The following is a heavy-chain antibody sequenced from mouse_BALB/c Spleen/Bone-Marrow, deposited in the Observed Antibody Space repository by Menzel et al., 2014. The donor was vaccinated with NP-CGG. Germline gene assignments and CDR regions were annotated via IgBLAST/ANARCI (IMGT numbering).Heavy chain of an antibody. CDR3: ARDMGGLLFDY. Sequence: EVNVVDSGGGLVQPGGSLRLSCATSGFTFTDYYMNWVRQPPGMALEWLGFIRNKAYSYTTEYSASVKGRFTISRDNSQSILYLQMNTLRAEDSATYYCARDMGGLLFDYWGQGTTLTVSS. J-gene: IGHJ2*01. CDR1: GFTFTDYY. V-gene: IGHV7-3*02. D-gene: IGHD2-3*01. CDR2: IRNKAYSYTT.